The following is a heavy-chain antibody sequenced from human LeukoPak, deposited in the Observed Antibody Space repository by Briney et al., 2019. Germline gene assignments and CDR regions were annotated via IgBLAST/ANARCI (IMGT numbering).Heavy chain of an antibody. CDR1: GYTFTGYY. CDR2: INPNSGGT. J-gene: IGHJ5*02. Sequence: GASVKVSCKASGYTFTGYYMHWVRQAPGQGLEWMGWINPNSGGTNYAQKFQGRVTMTRDTSISTAYMELSRLRSDDTAVYYCARDSLSDSSGYYIGNWFDPWGQGTLVTVSS. D-gene: IGHD3-22*01. V-gene: IGHV1-2*02. CDR3: ARDSLSDSSGYYIGNWFDP.